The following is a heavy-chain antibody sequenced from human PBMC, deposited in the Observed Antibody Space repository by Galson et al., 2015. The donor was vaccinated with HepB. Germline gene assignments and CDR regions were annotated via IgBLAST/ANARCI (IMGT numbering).Heavy chain of an antibody. D-gene: IGHD2-15*01. J-gene: IGHJ6*02. Sequence: SLRLSCADSGFTFSGYGMHWVRQAPGKGLEYVSDISSNGGSTYYADSVKGRFTISRDNSKSTLYLQMSSLRAEDTAVYYCVKDREYCSGGRCYSVYSVMVVWGQGTPVTVSS. CDR2: ISSNGGST. CDR3: VKDREYCSGGRCYSVYSVMVV. V-gene: IGHV3-64D*06. CDR1: GFTFSGYG.